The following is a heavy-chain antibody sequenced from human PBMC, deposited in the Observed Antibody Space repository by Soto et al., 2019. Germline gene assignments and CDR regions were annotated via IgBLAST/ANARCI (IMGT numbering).Heavy chain of an antibody. CDR1: GYTFASFG. CDR3: ARGGTCSSTSCPTYFSFGMDV. CDR2: IRAYNGKT. V-gene: IGHV1-18*01. J-gene: IGHJ6*02. D-gene: IGHD2-2*01. Sequence: QVQLVQSGAEVKKPGASVKVAFKACGYTFASFGISWVRQAHGLGLEWMGWIRAYNGKTNYAQKFQGRVTMTTDTFTRTAYMEVRSLRSDDTAVYYCARGGTCSSTSCPTYFSFGMDVWGQGTTVTVSS.